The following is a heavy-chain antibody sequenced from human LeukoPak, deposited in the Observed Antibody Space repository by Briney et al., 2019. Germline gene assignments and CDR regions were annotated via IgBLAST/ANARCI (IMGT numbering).Heavy chain of an antibody. D-gene: IGHD3-3*01. Sequence: GGSLRLSCAASEFPVSSNYMTWVRQAPGKGLEWVSVIYSGGSTYYADSVKGRFTISRDNAKNSLYLQMNSLRAEDTAVYYCAREGSQWDFWSGYYLGGIDYWGQGTLVTVSS. CDR1: EFPVSSNY. CDR3: AREGSQWDFWSGYYLGGIDY. CDR2: IYSGGST. V-gene: IGHV3-53*01. J-gene: IGHJ4*02.